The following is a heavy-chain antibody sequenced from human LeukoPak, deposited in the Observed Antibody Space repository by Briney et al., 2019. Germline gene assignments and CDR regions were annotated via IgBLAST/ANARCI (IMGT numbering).Heavy chain of an antibody. Sequence: SETLSLTCAVYGGSFSGYYWSWIRQPPGKGLEWIGEINHSGSTNYNPSLKSRVTISVDTSKNQFSLKLSSVTAADTAVYYCARGGPMYSGSYRNWFDPWGQGTLVTVSS. J-gene: IGHJ5*02. V-gene: IGHV4-34*01. D-gene: IGHD3-16*02. CDR3: ARGGPMYSGSYRNWFDP. CDR2: INHSGST. CDR1: GGSFSGYY.